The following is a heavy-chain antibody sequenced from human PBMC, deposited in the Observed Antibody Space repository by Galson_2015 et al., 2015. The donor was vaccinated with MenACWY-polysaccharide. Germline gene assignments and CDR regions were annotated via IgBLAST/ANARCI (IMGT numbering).Heavy chain of an antibody. CDR2: IQYDGTNK. D-gene: IGHD3-10*02. V-gene: IGHV3-33*01. Sequence: SLRLSCAASGLRFSGSGMHWVRQAPGKGLEWVAVIQYDGTNKVYADSVKGRFSTSRDNSKSTLYLEMNNLRAEDTALYYCAREGSRIVFHAFDTWGQGTMVIVSS. CDR1: GLRFSGSG. J-gene: IGHJ3*02. CDR3: AREGSRIVFHAFDT.